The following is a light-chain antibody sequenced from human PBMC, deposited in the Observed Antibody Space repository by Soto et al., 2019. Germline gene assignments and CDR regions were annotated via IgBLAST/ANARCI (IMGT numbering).Light chain of an antibody. CDR1: SSDVGGYNF. Sequence: QSALTQPPSASGSPGQSVTISRTGTSSDVGGYNFVSWYQQHPGKAPELMIYEVDKRPSGVPDRFSGSKSGNTASLTVSGLQAEDEADYYCSSYAGSNNFGVFGGGTKLTVL. CDR3: SSYAGSNNFGV. V-gene: IGLV2-8*01. J-gene: IGLJ2*01. CDR2: EVD.